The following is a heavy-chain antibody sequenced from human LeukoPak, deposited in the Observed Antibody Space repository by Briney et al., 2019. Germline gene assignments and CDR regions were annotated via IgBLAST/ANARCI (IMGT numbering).Heavy chain of an antibody. CDR3: AKDRRILPGYSARGSYYFDY. Sequence: GGSLRLSCAASGFTFSSYGMSWVRQAPGKGLEWVSAISGSGGSTYYADSVKGRFTISRDNSKNTLYLQMNSLRAEDTAVYYCAKDRRILPGYSARGSYYFDYWGQGTLVTVSS. J-gene: IGHJ4*02. CDR2: ISGSGGST. D-gene: IGHD3-9*01. CDR1: GFTFSSYG. V-gene: IGHV3-23*01.